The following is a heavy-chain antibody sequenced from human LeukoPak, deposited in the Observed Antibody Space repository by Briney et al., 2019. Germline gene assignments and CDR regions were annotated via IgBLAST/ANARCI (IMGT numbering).Heavy chain of an antibody. J-gene: IGHJ4*02. CDR2: IFPSGGGA. Sequence: GGSLRLSCAASGFTFSTYAMSWVRQAPGKGLESAPSIFPSGGGAYYADSVKGRCTIPKDNSKNTLYLQMNSLRAEDTAVYYCAKDLEYTCYFDSWGQGTLLTVSS. V-gene: IGHV3-23*01. CDR1: GFTFSTYA. CDR3: AKDLEYTCYFDS. D-gene: IGHD3-3*01.